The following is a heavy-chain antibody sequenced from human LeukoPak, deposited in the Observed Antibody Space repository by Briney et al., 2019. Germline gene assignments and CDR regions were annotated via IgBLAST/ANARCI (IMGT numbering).Heavy chain of an antibody. V-gene: IGHV4-61*02. CDR3: ARALNPLPGTYFFDY. CDR2: IYISGST. D-gene: IGHD2-15*01. J-gene: IGHJ4*02. CDR1: GGSISSSGYY. Sequence: PSETLSLTCTVSGGSISSSGYYWGWIRQPAGKGLEWIGRIYISGSTNYSPSLKSRVTMSIDTSKNQFSLNLISVTAADTAVYYCARALNPLPGTYFFDYWGQGTLVTVSS.